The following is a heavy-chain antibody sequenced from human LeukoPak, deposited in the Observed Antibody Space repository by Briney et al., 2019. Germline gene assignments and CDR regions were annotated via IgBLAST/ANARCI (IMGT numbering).Heavy chain of an antibody. J-gene: IGHJ5*02. D-gene: IGHD6-6*01. Sequence: GGSLRLSCAASGFTFSSYAMHWVRQAPGKGLEWVAVISYDGSNKYYADSVKGRFTISRDNSKNTLYLQMNSLRAEDTAVYYCAKAARGTEYSSSSRWFDPWGQGTLVTVSS. CDR2: ISYDGSNK. CDR3: AKAARGTEYSSSSRWFDP. CDR1: GFTFSSYA. V-gene: IGHV3-30-3*01.